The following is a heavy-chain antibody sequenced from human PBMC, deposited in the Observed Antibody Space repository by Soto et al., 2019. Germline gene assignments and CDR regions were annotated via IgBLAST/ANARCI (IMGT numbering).Heavy chain of an antibody. J-gene: IGHJ3*02. CDR2: IFYTGKT. D-gene: IGHD6-19*01. Sequence: QLQLQESGPGLVKPSETLSLTCTVSGASLSSDYYFWGWIRQPPNKGLEWVATIFYTGKTYYNPSLMSRVTVSLDTSKNQFSLRLTSVTVADTAVYFCARQQGSVLWAFDIWGQGTLVTVSS. CDR3: ARQQGSVLWAFDI. CDR1: GASLSSDYYF. V-gene: IGHV4-39*01.